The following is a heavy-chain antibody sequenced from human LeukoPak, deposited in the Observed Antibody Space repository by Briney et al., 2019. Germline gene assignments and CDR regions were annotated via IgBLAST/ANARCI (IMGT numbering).Heavy chain of an antibody. J-gene: IGHJ4*02. D-gene: IGHD3-22*01. CDR2: INHSGST. CDR3: ARGDYYDSSGYISY. Sequence: SETLSLXCAVYGGSFSGYYWSWIRPPPGKGLEWIGEINHSGSTNYNPSLKSRVTISVDTSKNQFSLKLSSVTAADTAVYYCARGDYYDSSGYISYWGQGTLVTVSS. V-gene: IGHV4-34*01. CDR1: GGSFSGYY.